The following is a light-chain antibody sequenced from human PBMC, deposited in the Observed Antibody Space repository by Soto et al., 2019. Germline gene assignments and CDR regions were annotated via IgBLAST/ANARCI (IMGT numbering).Light chain of an antibody. V-gene: IGLV2-8*01. CDR1: SSDVGGYNY. CDR2: EVS. CDR3: SSYAGSKSV. Sequence: QAVVTQPPSASGSPGQSVTISCTGTSSDVGGYNYVSWYQQHPGKAPKLMIYEVSKRPSGVPDRFSGSKSGNTASLTVSGLQAEDEADYYCSSYAGSKSVFGTGTKLTVL. J-gene: IGLJ1*01.